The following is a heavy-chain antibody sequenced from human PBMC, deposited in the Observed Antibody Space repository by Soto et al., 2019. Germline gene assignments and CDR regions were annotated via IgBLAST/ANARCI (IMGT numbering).Heavy chain of an antibody. D-gene: IGHD2-15*01. J-gene: IGHJ4*02. CDR3: ARHSLLLGSYYFDY. CDR2: IYYSGST. Sequence: SETLSLTCTVSGGSISSYYWSWIRQPPGKGLEWIGYIYYSGSTNYNPSLKSRVTISVDTSKNQFSLKLSSVTAADTAVYYCARHSLLLGSYYFDYWGQGTLVTVSS. V-gene: IGHV4-59*08. CDR1: GGSISSYY.